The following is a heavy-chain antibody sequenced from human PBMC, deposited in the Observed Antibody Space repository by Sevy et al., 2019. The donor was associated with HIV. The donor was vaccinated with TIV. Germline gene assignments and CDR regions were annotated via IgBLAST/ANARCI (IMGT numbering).Heavy chain of an antibody. V-gene: IGHV4-59*13. J-gene: IGHJ4*02. Sequence: SETLSLTCTVSGGSISSYYWSWIRQPPGKGLEWIGYIYYSGSTNYNPSLKSRVTISVDTSKNQFSLKLSSVTAADTAVYYCARAPDFWRGYHRGYFDYWGQGTLVTVSS. D-gene: IGHD3-3*01. CDR3: ARAPDFWRGYHRGYFDY. CDR2: IYYSGST. CDR1: GGSISSYY.